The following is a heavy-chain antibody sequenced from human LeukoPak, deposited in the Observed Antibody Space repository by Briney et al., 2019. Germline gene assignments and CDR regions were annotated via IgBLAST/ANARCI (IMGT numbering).Heavy chain of an antibody. CDR3: ARGREVRGVAETPHVLIDY. J-gene: IGHJ4*02. CDR1: GGSFSGYY. Sequence: PSETLSLTCAVYGGSFSGYYWSWIRQPPGKGLEWIGEINHSGSTNYYPSLKSRVTISVDTSKNQFSLKLSSVTAADTAVYYCARGREVRGVAETPHVLIDYWGQGTLVTVSS. V-gene: IGHV4-34*01. D-gene: IGHD3-10*01. CDR2: INHSGST.